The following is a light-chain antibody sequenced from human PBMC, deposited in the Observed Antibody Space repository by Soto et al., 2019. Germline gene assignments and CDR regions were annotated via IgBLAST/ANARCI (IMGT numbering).Light chain of an antibody. Sequence: EIVMTQSPATLSVSPGERATLSCRASKSVSSNLAWYQQKPGQAPRLLIYVASTRATGIPARFSGSGSGTEFTLTISSLQSEDSAVYYCQQYNNWPLTFGGGTKVEIK. V-gene: IGKV3-15*01. CDR2: VAS. CDR3: QQYNNWPLT. J-gene: IGKJ4*01. CDR1: KSVSSN.